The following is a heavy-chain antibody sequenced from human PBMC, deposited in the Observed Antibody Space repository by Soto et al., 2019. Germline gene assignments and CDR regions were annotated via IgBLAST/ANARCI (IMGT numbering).Heavy chain of an antibody. J-gene: IGHJ4*02. Sequence: EVQLVESGGGLVQPGGSLRLSCAASGFTFSIYWMHWVRQPPGKGLVWVSRLNRDGRSTDYADSVKGRFTISRDNAKNTLYLQMNSLRAEDTAVYYCSFNTYDSSGYVYRDWGQGALVTVSS. D-gene: IGHD3-22*01. V-gene: IGHV3-74*01. CDR2: LNRDGRST. CDR1: GFTFSIYW. CDR3: SFNTYDSSGYVYRD.